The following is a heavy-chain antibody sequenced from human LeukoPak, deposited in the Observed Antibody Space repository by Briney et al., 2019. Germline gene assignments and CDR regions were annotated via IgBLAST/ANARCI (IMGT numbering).Heavy chain of an antibody. J-gene: IGHJ4*02. Sequence: PGGSLRLSCAASGFTFSSYWMSWVRQAPGKGLEWVANIKQDGSEKYYVDSVKGRFTISRDNAKNSLYLQMNSLRAEDTAVYYCASGPYVQWLAPFDHWGQGTLVTVSS. V-gene: IGHV3-7*01. CDR1: GFTFSSYW. D-gene: IGHD6-19*01. CDR2: IKQDGSEK. CDR3: ASGPYVQWLAPFDH.